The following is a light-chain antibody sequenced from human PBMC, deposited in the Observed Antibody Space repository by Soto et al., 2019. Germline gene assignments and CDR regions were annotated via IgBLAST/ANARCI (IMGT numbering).Light chain of an antibody. CDR3: QQYGGSTYT. Sequence: EIVLTQSPGTLSLSPGERATLSCRASQSVSSSSLAWYQQKPGQAPRLLIYGASSRATGIPDRFSGSGSGTDFTLTISRLEPEDFAVFYCQQYGGSTYTFGQGTKLEIK. V-gene: IGKV3-20*01. CDR1: QSVSSSS. CDR2: GAS. J-gene: IGKJ2*01.